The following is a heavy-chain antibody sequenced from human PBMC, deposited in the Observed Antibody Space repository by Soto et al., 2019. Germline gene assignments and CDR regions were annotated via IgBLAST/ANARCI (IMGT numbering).Heavy chain of an antibody. J-gene: IGHJ4*02. V-gene: IGHV3-30*04. Sequence: PGGSLRLSCAASEFRFTTYAMQWVRQAPGKGLEWATTISDDGRNTYYADSVKGRFIISRDNSKNTVYLQMNSLRREDTAVYYCASYYYDPSGYQGQLDYWGQGTLVTVSS. CDR1: EFRFTTYA. CDR2: ISDDGRNT. CDR3: ASYYYDPSGYQGQLDY. D-gene: IGHD3-22*01.